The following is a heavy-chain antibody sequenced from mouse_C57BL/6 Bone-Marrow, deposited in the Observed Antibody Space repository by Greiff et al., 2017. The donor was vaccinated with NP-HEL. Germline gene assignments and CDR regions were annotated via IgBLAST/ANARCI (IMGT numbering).Heavy chain of an antibody. Sequence: VQLQQSGAELVRPGTSVKVSCKASGYAFTNYLIEWVKQRPGQGLEWIGVINPGSGGTNYNEKFKGKATLTADKSSSTAYMQLSSLTSEDSAVYFCARGRCNWSYWGQGTTLTVSS. CDR3: ARGRCNWSY. D-gene: IGHD4-1*01. CDR1: GYAFTNYL. CDR2: INPGSGGT. V-gene: IGHV1-54*01. J-gene: IGHJ2*01.